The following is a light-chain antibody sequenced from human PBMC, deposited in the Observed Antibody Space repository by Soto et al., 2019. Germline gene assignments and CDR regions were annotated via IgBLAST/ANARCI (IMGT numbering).Light chain of an antibody. J-gene: IGLJ1*01. CDR2: EVS. CDR3: SSYTSSRTRV. CDR1: SSDVGAYDY. Sequence: QSVLTQPASVSGSPGQSITISCTGTSSDVGAYDYVSWYQQHPDKAPKLMIYEVSNRPSGVSNRFSGSKSVNTATLTISGLQAEDEADYYCSSYTSSRTRVFGTGTKVTV. V-gene: IGLV2-14*03.